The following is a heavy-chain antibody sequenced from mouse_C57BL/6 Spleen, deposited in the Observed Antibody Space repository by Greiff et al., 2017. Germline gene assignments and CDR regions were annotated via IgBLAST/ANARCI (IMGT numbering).Heavy chain of an antibody. CDR1: GYTFTSYW. V-gene: IGHV1-50*01. CDR3: ARGRELGHYFDY. CDR2: IDPSDSYT. D-gene: IGHD4-1*01. J-gene: IGHJ2*01. Sequence: QVQLQQPGAELVKPGASVKLSCKASGYTFTSYWMQWVKQRPGQGLEWIGEIDPSDSYTNYNQKFKGKATLTVDTSSSTAYMQRSSLTSEDSAVYYCARGRELGHYFDYWGQGTTLTVSS.